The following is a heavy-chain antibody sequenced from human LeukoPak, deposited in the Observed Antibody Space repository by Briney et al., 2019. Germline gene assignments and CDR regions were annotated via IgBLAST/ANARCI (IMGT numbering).Heavy chain of an antibody. CDR2: TYYSGSA. V-gene: IGHV4-59*01. Sequence: SETLSLICTVSGGSISSYYWSWIRQLPGKGLEWIGYTYYSGSANYNPSLKSRVTMSVDTSKNQLSLRLSSVTAADTAVYYCARGGSRDGYNRPLDHWGQGTLVTVSS. CDR3: ARGGSRDGYNRPLDH. CDR1: GGSISSYY. J-gene: IGHJ4*02. D-gene: IGHD5-24*01.